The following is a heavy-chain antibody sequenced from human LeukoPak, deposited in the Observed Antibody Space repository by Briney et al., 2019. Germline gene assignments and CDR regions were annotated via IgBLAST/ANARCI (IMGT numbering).Heavy chain of an antibody. V-gene: IGHV1-18*01. Sequence: GASVKVSCKASGYTFTSYGISWVRQAPGQGLEWMGWISAYNGNTNYAQKLQGRVTMTTDTSTSTAYMELRSLRSDDTAVYYCARDRSGIIHTDAFDIWGQGTMVTVSS. D-gene: IGHD2-15*01. J-gene: IGHJ3*02. CDR1: GYTFTSYG. CDR3: ARDRSGIIHTDAFDI. CDR2: ISAYNGNT.